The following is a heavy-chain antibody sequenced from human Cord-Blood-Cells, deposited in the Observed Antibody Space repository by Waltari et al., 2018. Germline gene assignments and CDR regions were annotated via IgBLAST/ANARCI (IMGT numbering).Heavy chain of an antibody. CDR2: ISCNGGSK. J-gene: IGHJ3*02. V-gene: IGHV3-64*01. D-gene: IGHD3-10*01. Sequence: EVQLVESGGGLVQPGGSLRLSCAASGFPFSSYALHWVRQAPGKGLEYVSAISCNGGSKYYANSVKGRFTISRDNSKNTLYLQMGSLRAEDMAVYYCARGSGSLHAFDIWGQGTMVTVSS. CDR1: GFPFSSYA. CDR3: ARGSGSLHAFDI.